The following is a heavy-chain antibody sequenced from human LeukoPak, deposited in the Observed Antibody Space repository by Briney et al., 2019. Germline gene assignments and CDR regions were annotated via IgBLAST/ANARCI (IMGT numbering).Heavy chain of an antibody. CDR1: GSSISSYY. Sequence: SETLSLTCTVSGSSISSYYWSWIRQPPGKGLEWIGYINYSGSTYYNPSLKSRVTISVDTSKNHFSLKLSSATAADTAVYYCARYGSGSTWFDPWGQGTLVTVSS. D-gene: IGHD3-10*01. J-gene: IGHJ5*02. V-gene: IGHV4-59*06. CDR2: INYSGST. CDR3: ARYGSGSTWFDP.